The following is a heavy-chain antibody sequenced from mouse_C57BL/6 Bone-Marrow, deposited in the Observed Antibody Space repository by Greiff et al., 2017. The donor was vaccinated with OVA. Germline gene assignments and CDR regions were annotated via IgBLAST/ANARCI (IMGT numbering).Heavy chain of an antibody. CDR2: IDPEDGDT. J-gene: IGHJ4*01. Sequence: EVQLQQSGAELVRPGASVKLSCTASGFNIKDYYMHWVKQRPEQGLEWIGRIDPEDGDTEYAPKFQGKATMTADTSSNTAYLQLSSLTSEDTAVYYCTTPITTVVGGYAMDYWGQGTSVTVSS. CDR1: GFNIKDYY. CDR3: TTPITTVVGGYAMDY. D-gene: IGHD1-1*01. V-gene: IGHV14-1*01.